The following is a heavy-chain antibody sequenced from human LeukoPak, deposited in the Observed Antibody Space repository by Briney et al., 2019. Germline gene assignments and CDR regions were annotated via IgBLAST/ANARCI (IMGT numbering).Heavy chain of an antibody. J-gene: IGHJ4*02. CDR3: ARGRGGSYLFDY. CDR1: EFTVSSNY. V-gene: IGHV3-66*02. D-gene: IGHD1-26*01. Sequence: GGSLRLSCAASEFTVSSNYMSWVRQAPGKGLEWVSVIYSGGSTYYADSVKGRFTISRDNSKNTLYLQMNSLRAEDTAVYYCARGRGGSYLFDYWGQGTLVTVSS. CDR2: IYSGGST.